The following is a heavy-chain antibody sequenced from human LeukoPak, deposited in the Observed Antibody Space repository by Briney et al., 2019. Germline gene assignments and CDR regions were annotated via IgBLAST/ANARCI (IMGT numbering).Heavy chain of an antibody. V-gene: IGHV4-59*01. CDR1: GGSISSYY. Sequence: KTSETLSLTCTVSGGSISSYYWSWIRQPPGKGLEWIGYIHYSGSTNYNPSLKSRVTISLDTSKNQFSLKLSSVTAADTAVYYCASPRWPGSDSSGYYYWGQGTLVTVSS. CDR2: IHYSGST. J-gene: IGHJ4*02. D-gene: IGHD3-22*01. CDR3: ASPRWPGSDSSGYYY.